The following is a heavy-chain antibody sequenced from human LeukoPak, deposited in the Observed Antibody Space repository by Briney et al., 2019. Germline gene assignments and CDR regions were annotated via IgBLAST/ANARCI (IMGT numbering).Heavy chain of an antibody. J-gene: IGHJ4*02. V-gene: IGHV3-7*05. CDR1: GFMFNIYW. D-gene: IGHD4-17*01. CDR3: ARDKSYGDSEDY. Sequence: GGSLRLSCAASGFMFNIYWMSWVRQAPGKGLEWVANINQDGSEKYYVDSVKGRFTISRGNAKNSLYLQMNSLRAEDTAVYYCARDKSYGDSEDYWGQGTLVTVSS. CDR2: INQDGSEK.